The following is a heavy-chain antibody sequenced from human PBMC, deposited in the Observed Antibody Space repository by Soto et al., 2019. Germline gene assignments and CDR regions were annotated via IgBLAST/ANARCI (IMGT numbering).Heavy chain of an antibody. CDR2: ISGSGGST. J-gene: IGHJ6*02. CDR1: GFTFSSYA. Sequence: PGGSLRLSCAASGFTFSSYAMSWVRQAPGKGLEWVSAISGSGGSTYYEDSVKGRFTISRDNSKNTLYLQMNSLRAEDTAVYYCAKDGAVAGPGDYYYGMDVWGQGTTVTVYS. D-gene: IGHD6-19*01. CDR3: AKDGAVAGPGDYYYGMDV. V-gene: IGHV3-23*01.